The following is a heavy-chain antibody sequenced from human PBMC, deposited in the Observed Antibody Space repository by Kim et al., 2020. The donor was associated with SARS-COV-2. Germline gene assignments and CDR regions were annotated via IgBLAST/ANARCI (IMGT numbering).Heavy chain of an antibody. Sequence: GGSLRLSCAASGFTFNNYWMSWVRQAPGKGLEWVANIKRDGSEKYYVDSVRGRFTISRDNAKNSLFLQMNSLRGEDTAVYYCTSWGAGNYWGPGTLVTVSS. CDR3: TSWGAGNY. V-gene: IGHV3-7*01. CDR2: IKRDGSEK. D-gene: IGHD6-13*01. CDR1: GFTFNNYW. J-gene: IGHJ4*02.